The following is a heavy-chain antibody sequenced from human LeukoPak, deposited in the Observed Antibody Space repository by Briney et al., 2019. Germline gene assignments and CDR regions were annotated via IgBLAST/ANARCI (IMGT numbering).Heavy chain of an antibody. CDR3: ARDPSFSRGFNFVLSS. J-gene: IGHJ5*02. CDR2: ISHDGRTK. D-gene: IGHD5-12*01. V-gene: IGHV3-30*04. Sequence: QAGGSLRLSCAASGFTFDTYSFHWVRQAPGKGLEWVALISHDGRTKVYADAVKGRFTISRDDSKNTLSLQMSGLRPEDTSTYYCARDPSFSRGFNFVLSSWGQGTLVSVSS. CDR1: GFTFDTYS.